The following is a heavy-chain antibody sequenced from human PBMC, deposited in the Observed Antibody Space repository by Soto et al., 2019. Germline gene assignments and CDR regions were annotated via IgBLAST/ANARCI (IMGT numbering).Heavy chain of an antibody. Sequence: GGSLRLSCAASGFTFSIYAMRWVRQAPGKGLEWVSAISGSGGSTYYADSVKGRFTISRDNSKNTLYLQMNSLRAEDTAVYYCAKGNSGSYQLFDYWGQGTLVTVSS. CDR3: AKGNSGSYQLFDY. D-gene: IGHD1-26*01. CDR2: ISGSGGST. V-gene: IGHV3-23*01. CDR1: GFTFSIYA. J-gene: IGHJ4*02.